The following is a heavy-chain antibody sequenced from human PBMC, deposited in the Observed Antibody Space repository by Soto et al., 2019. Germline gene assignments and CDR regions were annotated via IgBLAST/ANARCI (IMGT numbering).Heavy chain of an antibody. J-gene: IGHJ3*02. CDR1: GYTFTGYY. Sequence: ASVKVSCKASGYTFTGYYMHWVRQAPGQGLEWMGWINPNSGGTNYAQKFQGWVTMTRDTSISTAYMELSRLRSDDTAVYYCARVGRWYDYIWGSYRYHDAFDIWGQGTMVTVSS. V-gene: IGHV1-2*04. CDR2: INPNSGGT. CDR3: ARVGRWYDYIWGSYRYHDAFDI. D-gene: IGHD3-16*02.